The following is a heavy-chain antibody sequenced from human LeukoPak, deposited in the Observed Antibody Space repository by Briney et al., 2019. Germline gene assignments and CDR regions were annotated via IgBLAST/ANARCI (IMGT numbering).Heavy chain of an antibody. CDR3: ARKRGSLEEGYFDY. CDR2: INPNSGDT. CDR1: GYTFIDYY. V-gene: IGHV1-2*02. J-gene: IGHJ4*02. D-gene: IGHD3-10*01. Sequence: ASVKVSCKASGYTFIDYYMHWERQAPGQGLEWMGWINPNSGDTNYAQKFQGRVTMTRDTSISTAYMELNRLTSDDTAVYYCARKRGSLEEGYFDYWGRGTLVTVSS.